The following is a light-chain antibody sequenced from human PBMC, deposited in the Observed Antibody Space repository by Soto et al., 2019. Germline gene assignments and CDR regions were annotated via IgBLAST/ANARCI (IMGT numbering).Light chain of an antibody. Sequence: SVLTQPPSASGTPGQRVTISYSGSSSNIGSNTVNWYQQLPGTAPKLLIYSNNQRPSGVPDRFSGSKSGTSASLAISGLQSEDEADYYCAAWDDSLNGFYVFGTGTTAPS. CDR2: SNN. J-gene: IGLJ1*01. CDR3: AAWDDSLNGFYV. V-gene: IGLV1-44*01. CDR1: SSNIGSNT.